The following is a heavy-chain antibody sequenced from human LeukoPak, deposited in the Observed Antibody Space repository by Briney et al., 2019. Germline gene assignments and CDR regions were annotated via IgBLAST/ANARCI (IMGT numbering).Heavy chain of an antibody. CDR2: IYYNGDT. D-gene: IGHD5-12*01. V-gene: IGHV4-59*11. CDR3: ARGGWQDIRY. Sequence: PSETLSLTCTVSGGAIRSHYWIWIRQPPGKGLEWIGYIYYNGDTNYNPSLKSRVTISVDMSKNQFSLKVRSVTAADTAVYYCARGGWQDIRYWGQGTLVTVSP. CDR1: GGAIRSHY. J-gene: IGHJ4*02.